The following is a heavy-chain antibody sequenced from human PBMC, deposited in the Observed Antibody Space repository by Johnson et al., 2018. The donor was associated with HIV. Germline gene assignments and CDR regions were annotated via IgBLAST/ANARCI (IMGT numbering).Heavy chain of an antibody. J-gene: IGHJ3*02. Sequence: QVQLVESGGGVVQPGGSLRLSCAASGFTFSDYGMHWVRQAPGKGLEWVAFIRSDGSNIYYADSVKGRFTISRDNSKNTLYLQMNSLRTEDTAVYYCARVITMIVVVIGDIWGQGTMVTVSS. CDR3: ARVITMIVVVIGDI. CDR2: IRSDGSNI. D-gene: IGHD3-22*01. CDR1: GFTFSDYG. V-gene: IGHV3-30*02.